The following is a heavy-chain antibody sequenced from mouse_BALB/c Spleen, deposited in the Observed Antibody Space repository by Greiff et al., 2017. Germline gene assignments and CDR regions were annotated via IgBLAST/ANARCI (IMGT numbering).Heavy chain of an antibody. D-gene: IGHD2-4*01. CDR1: GFSLTGYG. J-gene: IGHJ2*01. CDR3: ARDEGMITTRGFDY. V-gene: IGHV2-6-7*01. Sequence: VQGVESGPGLVAPSQSLSITCTVSGFSLTGYGVNWVRQPPGKGLEWLGMIWGDGSTDYNSALKSRLSISKDNSKSQVFLKMNSLQTDDTARYYGARDEGMITTRGFDYWGQGTTLTVSS. CDR2: IWGDGST.